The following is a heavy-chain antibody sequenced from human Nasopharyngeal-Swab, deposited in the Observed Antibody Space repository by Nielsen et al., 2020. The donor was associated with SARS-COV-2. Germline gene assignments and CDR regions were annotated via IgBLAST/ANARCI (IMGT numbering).Heavy chain of an antibody. CDR3: ASAHRAYGDSGYYPLDY. J-gene: IGHJ4*02. V-gene: IGHV3-11*06. CDR2: INPRGSHT. Sequence: GESLKISCVTSGFTFSDHYMTWIRETPGKGLEWISYINPRGSHTNYADSVKGRFTISRDNARDSLYLLMNSLRAEDTAVYYCASAHRAYGDSGYYPLDYWGKGTLVTVSS. CDR1: GFTFSDHY. D-gene: IGHD3-22*01.